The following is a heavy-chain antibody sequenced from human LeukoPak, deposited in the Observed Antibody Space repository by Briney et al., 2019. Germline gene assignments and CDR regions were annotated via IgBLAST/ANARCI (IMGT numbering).Heavy chain of an antibody. CDR2: INPNSGGT. V-gene: IGHV1-2*02. J-gene: IGHJ4*02. Sequence: GASVKVSCKASGYTFTDFYMHWMRQAPGQGLEWMGWINPNSGGTNYAQKFQGRVTMTRDTSISTAYMELSRLRSDDTAVYYCARDERYDSSGYPFDYWGQGTLVTVSS. CDR3: ARDERYDSSGYPFDY. D-gene: IGHD3-22*01. CDR1: GYTFTDFY.